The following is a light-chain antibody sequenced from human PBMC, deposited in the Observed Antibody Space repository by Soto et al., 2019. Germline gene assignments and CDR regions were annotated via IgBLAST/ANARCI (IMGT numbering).Light chain of an antibody. CDR1: SSDVGGYNY. Sequence: QSVLTQPPSASGSPGQSVDISCTGTSSDVGGYNYVSWYQQHPGKAPKLMIYEVNKRPSGVPDRFSGSKSGNTASLTVSGLQAEDEADYYCSSYAGSSNVFGTGTKVTAL. J-gene: IGLJ1*01. CDR3: SSYAGSSNV. CDR2: EVN. V-gene: IGLV2-8*01.